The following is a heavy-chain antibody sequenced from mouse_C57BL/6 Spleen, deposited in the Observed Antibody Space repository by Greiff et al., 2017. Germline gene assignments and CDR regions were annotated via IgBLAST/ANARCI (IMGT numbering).Heavy chain of an antibody. J-gene: IGHJ1*03. V-gene: IGHV5-17*01. CDR1: GFTFSDYG. D-gene: IGHD2-10*01. CDR3: ARPPSYYGNYWYFDV. CDR2: ISSGSSTI. Sequence: EVQGVESGGGLVKPGGSLKLSCAASGFTFSDYGMHWVRQAPEKGLEWVAYISSGSSTIYYADTVKGRFTISRDNAKNTLFLQMTSLRSEDTAMYYCARPPSYYGNYWYFDVWGTGTTVTVSS.